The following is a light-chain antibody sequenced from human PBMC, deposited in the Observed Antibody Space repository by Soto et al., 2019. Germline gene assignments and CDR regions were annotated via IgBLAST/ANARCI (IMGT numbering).Light chain of an antibody. Sequence: DIQMTQSPSTLSASVGDRVTITCRASQSISSWLAWYQQKPGQAPKLLIYKASTLQSGVPSRFSGSGSGTEFTLAISSLQPDDSATYYCQQYNSYSRTFGQGTKVEIK. J-gene: IGKJ1*01. CDR2: KAS. V-gene: IGKV1-5*03. CDR1: QSISSW. CDR3: QQYNSYSRT.